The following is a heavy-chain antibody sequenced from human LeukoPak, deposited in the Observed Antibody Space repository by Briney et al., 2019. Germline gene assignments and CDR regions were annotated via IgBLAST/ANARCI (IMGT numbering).Heavy chain of an antibody. Sequence: LGGSLRLSCAASGFTFSIYGMSWVRQAPGKGLEWVSAIRTGGDTTYYADSVKGRFIISRDNSKNTLYLQMNSLRAEDTAVYYCAKPRPGGSTEPFDSWGQGTLVTVSS. CDR3: AKPRPGGSTEPFDS. D-gene: IGHD1-26*01. J-gene: IGHJ4*02. CDR2: IRTGGDTT. V-gene: IGHV3-23*01. CDR1: GFTFSIYG.